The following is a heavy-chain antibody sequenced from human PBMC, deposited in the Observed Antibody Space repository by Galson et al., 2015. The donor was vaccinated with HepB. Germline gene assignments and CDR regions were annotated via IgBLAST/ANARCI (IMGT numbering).Heavy chain of an antibody. CDR3: TRDRISGSYFLDAFDI. J-gene: IGHJ3*02. Sequence: SLRLSCAASGFTFGDYAMSWFRQAPGKGLEWVGFIRSKAYGGTTEYAASVKGRFTISRGDSKSIAYLQMNSLKTEDTAVYYCTRDRISGSYFLDAFDIWGQGTMVTVSS. CDR1: GFTFGDYA. CDR2: IRSKAYGGTT. D-gene: IGHD1-26*01. V-gene: IGHV3-49*03.